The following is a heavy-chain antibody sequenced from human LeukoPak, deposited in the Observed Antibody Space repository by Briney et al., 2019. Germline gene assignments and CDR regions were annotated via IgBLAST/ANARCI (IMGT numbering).Heavy chain of an antibody. Sequence: GGSLRLSCAASGFTFSSYAMGWVRQAPGKGLEWVSAISGSGGSTYYADSVKGRFTISRDNSRSTLYLQMNNLRVEDTAVYYCAKREVVPAARGYYFDYWGQGTLVTVSS. CDR3: AKREVVPAARGYYFDY. J-gene: IGHJ4*02. CDR2: ISGSGGST. D-gene: IGHD2-2*01. CDR1: GFTFSSYA. V-gene: IGHV3-23*01.